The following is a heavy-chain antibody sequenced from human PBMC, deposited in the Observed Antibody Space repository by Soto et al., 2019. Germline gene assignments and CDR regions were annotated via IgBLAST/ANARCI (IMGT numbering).Heavy chain of an antibody. J-gene: IGHJ5*02. Sequence: QLQLQESGPGLVKPSETLSLTCTVSGGSISSSSYYWGWIRQPPGKGLEWIGSIYYSGSTYYNPSLKSRINISANTSKNQLSLKLSSVTAADTAVYYCASVRMVRGVGGFYPWGQGTLVTVSS. CDR2: IYYSGST. CDR3: ASVRMVRGVGGFYP. V-gene: IGHV4-39*01. CDR1: GGSISSSSYY. D-gene: IGHD3-10*01.